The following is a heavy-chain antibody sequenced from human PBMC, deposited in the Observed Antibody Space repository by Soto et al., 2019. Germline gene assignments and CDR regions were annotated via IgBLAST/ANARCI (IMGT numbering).Heavy chain of an antibody. CDR1: GFTFSSYG. V-gene: IGHV3-30*18. CDR2: ISYDGSNK. J-gene: IGHJ3*02. D-gene: IGHD6-13*01. Sequence: PGGSLRLSCAAPGFTFSSYGMHWVRQAPGKGLEWVAIISYDGSNKYYGDSVKGRFTISRDNSKNTLYLQMNSLRAEDTAVYYCAKLRSSTWTQYAFDIWGHGTMVTVSS. CDR3: AKLRSSTWTQYAFDI.